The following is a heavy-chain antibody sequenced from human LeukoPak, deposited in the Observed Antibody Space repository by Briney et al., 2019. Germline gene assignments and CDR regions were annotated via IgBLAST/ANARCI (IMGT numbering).Heavy chain of an antibody. V-gene: IGHV5-51*03. J-gene: IGHJ4*02. CDR2: IYPGDSDT. CDR3: VRGSGIYRYSYDFTGYYYAY. Sequence: KPGESLKISCKGSGYSFSNYWIGWVRQMPGKGLEWMGIIYPGDSDTRYSPSFQGQVTISADKSFSTAYLQWSSLKASDTAMYFCVRGSGIYRYSYDFTGYYYAYWGQGTLVTVSS. CDR1: GYSFSNYW. D-gene: IGHD3-22*01.